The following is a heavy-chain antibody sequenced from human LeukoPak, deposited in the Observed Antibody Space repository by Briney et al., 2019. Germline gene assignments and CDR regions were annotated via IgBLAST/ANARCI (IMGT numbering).Heavy chain of an antibody. CDR1: GFTFSSYW. J-gene: IGHJ4*02. Sequence: PGGSLRLSCAASGFTFSSYWMSWVRQAPGKGLEWVANIKQDGSEKYYVDSVKGRFTISRDNAKNSLYLQMNSLRAEDTAVYYCARDLCSSTSCYSDYWGQGTLATVSS. D-gene: IGHD2-2*01. CDR3: ARDLCSSTSCYSDY. CDR2: IKQDGSEK. V-gene: IGHV3-7*03.